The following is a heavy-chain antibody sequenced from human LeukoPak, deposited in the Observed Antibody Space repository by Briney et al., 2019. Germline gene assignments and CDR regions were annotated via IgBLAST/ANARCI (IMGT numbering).Heavy chain of an antibody. Sequence: GGSLRLSCAASGFTFSRYWIHWVRQAPGKGLEWVSRINPDGSTTTYADSVKGRFTISRDNAKNTLYLQMNSLRAEDTAVYYCAKEVEGRWLQLKTFYYYYGMDVWGQGTTVTVSS. CDR1: GFTFSRYW. J-gene: IGHJ6*02. D-gene: IGHD5-24*01. CDR2: INPDGSTT. V-gene: IGHV3-74*01. CDR3: AKEVEGRWLQLKTFYYYYGMDV.